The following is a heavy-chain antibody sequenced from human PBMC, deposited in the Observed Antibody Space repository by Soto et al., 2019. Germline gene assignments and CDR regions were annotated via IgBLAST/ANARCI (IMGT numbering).Heavy chain of an antibody. J-gene: IGHJ6*02. Sequence: SETLYLTCTVSGGSISSSSYYWGWIRQPPGKGMEWIGRIYNSGSTYYNPSLKSRVTLSLDTSKNHFSLKLISVTAADTVVYYCARLIIAAAGKGYYYYGMDVWGQGTTVT. V-gene: IGHV4-39*01. D-gene: IGHD6-13*01. CDR2: IYNSGST. CDR1: GGSISSSSYY. CDR3: ARLIIAAAGKGYYYYGMDV.